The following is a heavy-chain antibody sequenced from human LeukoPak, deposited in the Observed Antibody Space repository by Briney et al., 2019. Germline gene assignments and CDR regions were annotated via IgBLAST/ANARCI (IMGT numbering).Heavy chain of an antibody. CDR3: ITSLPYSAQ. J-gene: IGHJ4*02. CDR2: ISSSGGST. Sequence: GGSLRLSCAASGLTFSSYAMSWVRQAPGKGLEWVSTISSSGGSTYYADSVKGRFTVSRDNSKNTLHLQMNSLKTEDTAVYYCITSLPYSAQGGQGTLVTVSS. CDR1: GLTFSSYA. V-gene: IGHV3-23*01. D-gene: IGHD2-21*01.